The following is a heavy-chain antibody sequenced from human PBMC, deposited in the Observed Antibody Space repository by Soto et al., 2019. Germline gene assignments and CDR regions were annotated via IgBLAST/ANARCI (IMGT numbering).Heavy chain of an antibody. D-gene: IGHD4-17*01. CDR3: GRGPFKYYGDHNWFAP. J-gene: IGHJ5*02. CDR2: INHSGST. Sequence: SETLSLTCAVYGGSFSGYYWSWIRQPPGKGLEWIGEINHSGSTNYNPSLKSRVTISVDTSKNQFSLKLSSVTAADTAVYYCGRGPFKYYGDHNWFAPWGQGTLVTVSS. V-gene: IGHV4-34*01. CDR1: GGSFSGYY.